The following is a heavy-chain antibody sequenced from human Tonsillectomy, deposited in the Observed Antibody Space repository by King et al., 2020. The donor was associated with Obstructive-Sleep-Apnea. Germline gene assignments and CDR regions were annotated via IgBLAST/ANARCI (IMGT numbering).Heavy chain of an antibody. D-gene: IGHD6-19*01. CDR1: GCHCDYYS. Sequence: VQLVESGGGLVQPGRSLRLSCAASGCHCDYYSMHWVRVAPETGLEWVSGISWKIGSIGYEDSVKVRLTISRDNAKNSLYLQMNSLRPEDTALYYCAKASAAVAGLGYFDLWGRGTLVTVSS. V-gene: IGHV3-9*01. J-gene: IGHJ2*01. CDR2: ISWKIGSI. CDR3: AKASAAVAGLGYFDL.